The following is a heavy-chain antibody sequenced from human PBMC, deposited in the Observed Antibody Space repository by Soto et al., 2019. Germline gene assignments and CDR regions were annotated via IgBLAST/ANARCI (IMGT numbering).Heavy chain of an antibody. D-gene: IGHD5-12*01. CDR1: GGSISSGGYY. CDR2: IYYSGST. J-gene: IGHJ6*02. V-gene: IGHV4-31*03. CDR3: ARSRGYSGYYYYYGMDV. Sequence: QVQLQESGPGLVKPSQTLSLTCTVSGGSISSGGYYWSWIRQHPGKGLEWIGYIYYSGSTYYNPSLKSRVTRSVGTSKNQFSLKLGSVAAADTAVYYCARSRGYSGYYYYYGMDVWGQGTTVTVSS.